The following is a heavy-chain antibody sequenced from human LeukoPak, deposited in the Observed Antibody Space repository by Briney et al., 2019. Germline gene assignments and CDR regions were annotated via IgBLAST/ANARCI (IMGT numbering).Heavy chain of an antibody. CDR1: GFTFSSYW. CDR2: INSDGSST. Sequence: GSLRLSCATSGFTFSSYWMHWVRQAPGKGLVWVSRINSDGSSTSYSDSVKGRFTISRDNAKNTLYLQMNRLRAEDTAVYYCARDYCTNGVCYGFDYWGQGTLVTVSS. CDR3: ARDYCTNGVCYGFDY. V-gene: IGHV3-74*01. J-gene: IGHJ4*02. D-gene: IGHD2-8*01.